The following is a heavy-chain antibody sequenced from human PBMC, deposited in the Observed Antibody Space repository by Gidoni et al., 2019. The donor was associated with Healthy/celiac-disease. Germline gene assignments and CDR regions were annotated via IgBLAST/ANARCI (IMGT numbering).Heavy chain of an antibody. V-gene: IGHV4-34*01. CDR3: ARLAAAVYYYYYGMDV. CDR1: GGSFSGYY. J-gene: IGHJ6*02. Sequence: QVQLQQWGAGLLKPSETLSLTCAVYGGSFSGYYGSWSRQPPGKGLEGIGEINHSGSTNYNPSLKSRVTISVDTSKNQFSLKLSSVTAADTAVYYCARLAAAVYYYYYGMDVWGQGTTVTVSS. D-gene: IGHD6-13*01. CDR2: INHSGST.